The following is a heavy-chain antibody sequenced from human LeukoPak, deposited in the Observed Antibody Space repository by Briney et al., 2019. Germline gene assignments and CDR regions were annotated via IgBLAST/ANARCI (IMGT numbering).Heavy chain of an antibody. V-gene: IGHV4-59*12. CDR3: ASHHSYDFWDGYTFDS. CDR1: GGSISSYY. J-gene: IGHJ4*02. CDR2: IYYSGST. Sequence: SGTLSLTCTVSGGSISSYYWSWIRQPPGKGLEWIGYIYYSGSTNYNPSLKSRVTISVDTSKNQFSLRLNSVTAADTAVYYCASHHSYDFWDGYTFDSWGQGTLVTVSS. D-gene: IGHD3-3*01.